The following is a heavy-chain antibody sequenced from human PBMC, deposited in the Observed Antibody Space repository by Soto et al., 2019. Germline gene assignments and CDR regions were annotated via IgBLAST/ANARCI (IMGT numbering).Heavy chain of an antibody. CDR2: ISGSSVIT. CDR1: GFTFSSYA. CDR3: AKDLGDTSPVGFDC. V-gene: IGHV3-23*01. D-gene: IGHD2-21*02. J-gene: IGHJ4*02. Sequence: EVQLLESGGGLVQPGGSLRLSCAASGFTFSSYAMSWVRQAPGKGLEWVSAISGSSVITYYADSVKGRSTISRDNSKNTLYLQMNYLRAEDTAVYYCAKDLGDTSPVGFDCWGQGTLVTVSS.